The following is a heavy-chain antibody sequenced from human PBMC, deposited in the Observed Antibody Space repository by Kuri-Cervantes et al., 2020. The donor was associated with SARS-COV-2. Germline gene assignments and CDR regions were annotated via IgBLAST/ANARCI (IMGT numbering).Heavy chain of an antibody. Sequence: GESLKISCAASGFTFSSYAMGWVRQAPGKGLEWVSAISGSGGSTYYADSVKGRFTISRDNAKNSLYLQMNSLRAEDTAVYYCARGNKYLQHWGQGTLVTVSS. CDR1: GFTFSSYA. CDR2: ISGSGGST. CDR3: ARGNKYLQH. J-gene: IGHJ1*01. D-gene: IGHD1/OR15-1a*01. V-gene: IGHV3-23*01.